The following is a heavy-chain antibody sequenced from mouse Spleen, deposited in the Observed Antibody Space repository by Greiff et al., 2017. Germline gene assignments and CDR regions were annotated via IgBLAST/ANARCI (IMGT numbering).Heavy chain of an antibody. CDR2: INPSNGGT. D-gene: IGHD1-1*01. Sequence: QVQLKESGTELVKPGASVKLSCKASGYTFTSYWMHWVKQRPGQGLEWIGNINPSNGGTNYNEKFKSKATLTVDKSSSTAYMQLSSLTSEDSAVYYCAKIYYYDGRDYWGQGTTLTVSS. CDR3: AKIYYYDGRDY. J-gene: IGHJ2*01. V-gene: IGHV1-53*01. CDR1: GYTFTSYW.